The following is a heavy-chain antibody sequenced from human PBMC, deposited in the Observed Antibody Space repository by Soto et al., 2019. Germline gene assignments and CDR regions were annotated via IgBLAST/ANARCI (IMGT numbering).Heavy chain of an antibody. CDR1: GDSISSGNKY. J-gene: IGHJ6*02. CDR3: ARVPSPFDYYYAMDV. CDR2: IFSSGTT. V-gene: IGHV4-30-4*01. Sequence: QVQLRESGPGLVMPSQTLSLTCTVSGDSISSGNKYWSWIRQPPGKGLEWIGYIFSSGTTYYNPSLKSRLTMSLDTSGNQFSLKLNSLTDADTAVYYCARVPSPFDYYYAMDVWGQGTTVTVSS. D-gene: IGHD3-16*01.